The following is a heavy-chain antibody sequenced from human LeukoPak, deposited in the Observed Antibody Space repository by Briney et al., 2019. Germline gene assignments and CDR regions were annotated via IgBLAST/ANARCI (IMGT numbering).Heavy chain of an antibody. CDR2: ISAYNGNT. J-gene: IGHJ3*02. Sequence: ASVKVSCKASGYTFTSYGISWVRQAPGQGLEWMGWISAYNGNTNYAQKLQGRVTMTTDTSTSTAYMELRSLRSDDTAVYYCAREAGGGGDCYRCAFDIWGLGTMVTVSS. D-gene: IGHD2-21*01. V-gene: IGHV1-18*01. CDR1: GYTFTSYG. CDR3: AREAGGGGDCYRCAFDI.